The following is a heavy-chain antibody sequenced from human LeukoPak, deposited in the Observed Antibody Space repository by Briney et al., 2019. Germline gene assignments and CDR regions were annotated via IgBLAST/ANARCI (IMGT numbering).Heavy chain of an antibody. CDR1: GYSITTGYY. CDR3: ARDQDYYGSGSYGPDY. D-gene: IGHD3-10*01. Sequence: SETLSLTCTVSGYSITTGYYWGWIRQPPGKGLEWIASIYTTGSTFYSPSLKSRVTISVDPSNNQFSLKMASMTAADTAVYYCARDQDYYGSGSYGPDYWGQGILVTVSS. CDR2: IYTTGST. J-gene: IGHJ4*02. V-gene: IGHV4-38-2*02.